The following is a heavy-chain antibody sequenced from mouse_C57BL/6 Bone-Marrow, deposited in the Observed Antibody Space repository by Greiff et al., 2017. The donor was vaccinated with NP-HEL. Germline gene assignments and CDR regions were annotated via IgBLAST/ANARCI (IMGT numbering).Heavy chain of an antibody. V-gene: IGHV5-17*01. J-gene: IGHJ4*01. CDR1: GFTFSDYG. D-gene: IGHD1-1*01. CDR2: ISSGSSTI. Sequence: DVKLVESGGGLVKPGGSLKLSCAASGFTFSDYGMHWVRQAPEKGLEWVAYISSGSSTIYYADTVKGRFTISRDNAKNTLFLQMTSLRSEDTAMYYCARTFSIYYYGSRDAMDYWGQGTSVTVSS. CDR3: ARTFSIYYYGSRDAMDY.